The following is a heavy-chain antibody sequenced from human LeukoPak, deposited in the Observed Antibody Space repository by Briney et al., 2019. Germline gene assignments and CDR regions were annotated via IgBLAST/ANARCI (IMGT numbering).Heavy chain of an antibody. CDR1: GASISSGYW. D-gene: IGHD3-10*01. Sequence: SETLSLTCAVSGASISSGYWWSWVRQPPGKRLEWIGEIYHSGSTNHNPSLKSRVTISVDKSKSQFSLNLSSVTAADTAVYYCARDDTGVIRGIRFHYWGQGTLVTVSS. CDR2: IYHSGST. V-gene: IGHV4-4*02. J-gene: IGHJ4*02. CDR3: ARDDTGVIRGIRFHY.